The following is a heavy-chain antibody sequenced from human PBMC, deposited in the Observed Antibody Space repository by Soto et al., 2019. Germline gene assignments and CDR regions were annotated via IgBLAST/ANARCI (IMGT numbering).Heavy chain of an antibody. Sequence: GESLKISCQGSGYNFAGYWIAWVRQMPGKGLELMGIIYPSDSDTRYRPSFQGQVTISADKSISSAYLQWSSLRASDTAMYYCARGGVSTRTFDYWGQGTPVTVSS. D-gene: IGHD3-3*01. J-gene: IGHJ4*02. CDR2: IYPSDSDT. CDR3: ARGGVSTRTFDY. CDR1: GYNFAGYW. V-gene: IGHV5-51*01.